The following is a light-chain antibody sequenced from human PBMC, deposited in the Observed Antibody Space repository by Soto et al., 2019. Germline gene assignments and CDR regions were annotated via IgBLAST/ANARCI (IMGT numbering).Light chain of an antibody. CDR3: AAWDASLSAWV. J-gene: IGLJ1*01. CDR1: DSNIGSNS. Sequence: QSVLTQPXSASGTAGQVVTISCSGGDSNIGSNSVYWYQHLPRMAPKLLIHYNNQRPSGVPDRFSGSRSGTSASLAIVGLRSEDEAVYYCAAWDASLSAWVFGNGTKVTVL. V-gene: IGLV1-47*02. CDR2: YNN.